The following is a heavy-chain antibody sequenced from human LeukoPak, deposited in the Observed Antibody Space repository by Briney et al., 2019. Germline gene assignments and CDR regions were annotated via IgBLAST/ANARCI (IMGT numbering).Heavy chain of an antibody. D-gene: IGHD6-13*01. CDR3: ARVGGRIAAAGTDLLGYFDY. CDR1: GGTFSSYA. CDR2: IIPIFGTA. V-gene: IGHV1-69*05. Sequence: ASVKVSCKASGGTFSSYAISWVRQAPGQGLEWMGGIIPIFGTANYAQKFQGRVTITTDESTSTAYMELSSLRSEDTAVYYWARVGGRIAAAGTDLLGYFDYWGQGTLVTVSS. J-gene: IGHJ4*02.